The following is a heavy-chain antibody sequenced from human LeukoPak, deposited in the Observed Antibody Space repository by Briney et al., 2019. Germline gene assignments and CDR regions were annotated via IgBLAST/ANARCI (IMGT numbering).Heavy chain of an antibody. Sequence: PGGSLRLSCAASGFTFSSYSMNWVRQAPGKGLEWVSSISSSSSYIYYADSVKGRFTISRDSSKNTLYLQMNSLRAEDTAIYYCAIQYRLYAFDIWGQGTMVTVSS. D-gene: IGHD2-2*02. J-gene: IGHJ3*02. CDR1: GFTFSSYS. CDR2: ISSSSSYI. V-gene: IGHV3-21*04. CDR3: AIQYRLYAFDI.